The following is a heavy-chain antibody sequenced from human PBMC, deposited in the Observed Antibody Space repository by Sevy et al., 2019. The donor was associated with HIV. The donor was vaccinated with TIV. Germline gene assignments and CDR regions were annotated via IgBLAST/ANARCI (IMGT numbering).Heavy chain of an antibody. CDR1: GFIFDDYG. D-gene: IGHD3-10*01. J-gene: IGHJ6*03. V-gene: IGHV3-20*01. CDR2: ITWNSVST. Sequence: GGSLRLSCAASGFIFDDYGMSWVRQVRGKGLEWVSGITWNSVSTGYADSVKGRFTISRDNAKNSLYLQMNSLRAEDTGLYDCARGHSSDYHYYMDVWGKGTTVTVSS. CDR3: ARGHSSDYHYYMDV.